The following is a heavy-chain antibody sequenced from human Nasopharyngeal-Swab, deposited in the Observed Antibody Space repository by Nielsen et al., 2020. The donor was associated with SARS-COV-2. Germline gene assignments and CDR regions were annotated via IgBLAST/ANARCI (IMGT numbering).Heavy chain of an antibody. J-gene: IGHJ3*02. CDR1: GFTFSRYW. V-gene: IGHV3-7*01. D-gene: IGHD2-15*01. CDR3: AGESGPNGFDI. CDR2: INGDGSAR. Sequence: GESLKISCAASGFTFSRYWMNWVRQAPGKGLEWVANINGDGSARYYVDSVRGRFTVSRDNAKNSLYLQMNSLRVEDTALYYCAGESGPNGFDIWGQGAMITVSS.